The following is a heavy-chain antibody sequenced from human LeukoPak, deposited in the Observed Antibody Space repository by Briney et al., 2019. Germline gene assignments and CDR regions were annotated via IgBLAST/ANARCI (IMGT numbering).Heavy chain of an antibody. V-gene: IGHV4-59*01. D-gene: IGHD4-11*01. CDR3: ARRTSSNYVDY. Sequence: SETLSLTCTVSGGSFSNYYWSWFRQSPGKGLEWIGYIYHTGSANYSPSLKSRVSISIDTSKSQFSLRLISVTAADTAVYYCARRTSSNYVDYWGQGTLVIVSS. CDR2: IYHTGSA. CDR1: GGSFSNYY. J-gene: IGHJ4*02.